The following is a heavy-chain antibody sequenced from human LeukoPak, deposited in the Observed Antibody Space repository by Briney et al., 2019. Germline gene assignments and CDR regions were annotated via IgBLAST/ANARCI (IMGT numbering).Heavy chain of an antibody. D-gene: IGHD3-10*01. V-gene: IGHV3-30*02. J-gene: IGHJ4*02. CDR2: IRYDGSNK. Sequence: GGSLRLSSAASGFTFSSYGMHWVRQAPGKGLEWVAFIRYDGSNKYYADSVKGRFTISRDNSKNTLYLQMNSLKTEDTAVYYCTRSYGSGSSGRRSTTTFDYWGQGTLVTVSS. CDR3: TRSYGSGSSGRRSTTTFDY. CDR1: GFTFSSYG.